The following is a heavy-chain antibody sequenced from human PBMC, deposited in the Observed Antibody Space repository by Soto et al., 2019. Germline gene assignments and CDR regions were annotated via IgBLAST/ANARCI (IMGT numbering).Heavy chain of an antibody. Sequence: QITLKESGPTLVKPTQTLTLTCTFSGFSLSSTRMAVGWIRQPPGKALEWLALIYWDDDKRYSPFLKSRLTLTKDTSKNQVVLTMSNMDPVDTARYYCAHIVVAGLGYYLDYWGQGTLVTVSS. J-gene: IGHJ4*02. CDR2: IYWDDDK. CDR1: GFSLSSTRMA. CDR3: AHIVVAGLGYYLDY. D-gene: IGHD6-19*01. V-gene: IGHV2-5*02.